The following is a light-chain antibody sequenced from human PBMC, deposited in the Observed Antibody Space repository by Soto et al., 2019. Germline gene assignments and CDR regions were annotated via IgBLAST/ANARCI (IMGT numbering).Light chain of an antibody. Sequence: QSALTQPASVSGSPGQSITISCTGTSSDVGGYNYVSWYQQNPGKAPKLMIYDVSNRPSGVSNRFSGSKSGNTAPLTISGPQAEDEADYYCSSYTSSSTVIFGGGTKLTVL. CDR3: SSYTSSSTVI. CDR2: DVS. J-gene: IGLJ2*01. CDR1: SSDVGGYNY. V-gene: IGLV2-14*01.